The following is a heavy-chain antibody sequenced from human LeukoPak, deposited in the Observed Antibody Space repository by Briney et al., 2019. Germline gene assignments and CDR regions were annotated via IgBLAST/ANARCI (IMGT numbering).Heavy chain of an antibody. CDR3: ARGRKGGSAL. J-gene: IGHJ4*02. Sequence: SGTLSLTCAVSGGSISSSNWWSLVRQPPGKGLEWIGEIYHSGSTNYNPSLKSRVTISVDRANNQFSLKLSSVTAADTAFYYCARGRKGGSALWGQGTLVTVSS. CDR2: IYHSGST. D-gene: IGHD3-10*01. CDR1: GGSISSSNW. V-gene: IGHV4-4*02.